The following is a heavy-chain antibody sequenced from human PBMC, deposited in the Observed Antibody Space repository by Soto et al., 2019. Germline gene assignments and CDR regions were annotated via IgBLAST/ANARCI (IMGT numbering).Heavy chain of an antibody. J-gene: IGHJ5*02. V-gene: IGHV3-30*18. CDR1: GFTFSSYG. CDR3: AKDSWFDP. CDR2: ISYDGSNK. Sequence: GGSLRLSCAASGFTFSSYGMHWVRQAPGKGLECVAVISYDGSNKYYADSVKGRFTISRDNSKNTLYLQMNSLRAEDTAVYYCAKDSWFDPWGQGTLVTVYS.